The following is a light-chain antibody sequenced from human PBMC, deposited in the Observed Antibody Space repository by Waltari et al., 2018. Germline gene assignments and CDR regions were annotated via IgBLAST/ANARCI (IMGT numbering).Light chain of an antibody. V-gene: IGKV3-11*01. CDR1: QSVSTY. CDR3: QQRSNWPPN. CDR2: DAS. Sequence: EIVLTQSPATLSLSPGETATLSCRASQSVSTYLAWYQQKPGQAPRLLIYDASNRATGIPARFSGSGSGTEFTLTISSLEPEDFAVYYCQQRSNWPPNFGQGTRLEIK. J-gene: IGKJ5*01.